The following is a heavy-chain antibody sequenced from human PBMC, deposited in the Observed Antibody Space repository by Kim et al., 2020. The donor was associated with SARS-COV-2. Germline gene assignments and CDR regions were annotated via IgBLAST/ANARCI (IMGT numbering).Heavy chain of an antibody. V-gene: IGHV4-61*01. CDR3: ARKFYSSTFDY. Sequence: SETLSLTCTVSGGSVSSGSYYWSWIRQPPGKGLEWIGYIYYSGSTNYNPSLKSRVTISVDTSKNQFSLKLSSVTAADTAVYYCARKFYSSTFDYWGQGTLVTVSS. CDR2: IYYSGST. D-gene: IGHD6-13*01. J-gene: IGHJ4*02. CDR1: GGSVSSGSYY.